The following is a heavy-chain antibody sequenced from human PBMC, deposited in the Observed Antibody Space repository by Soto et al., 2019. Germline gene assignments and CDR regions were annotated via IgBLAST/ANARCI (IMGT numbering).Heavy chain of an antibody. Sequence: GASVKVSCKASGGTFSSYAISWVRQAPGQGLEWMGGIIPIFGTANYAQKFQGRVTITADESTSTAYMELSSLRSEDTAVYYCSRLVSDPKDSSGYYYALYYFDYWGQGTLVTVSS. D-gene: IGHD3-22*01. CDR3: SRLVSDPKDSSGYYYALYYFDY. J-gene: IGHJ4*02. V-gene: IGHV1-69*13. CDR1: GGTFSSYA. CDR2: IIPIFGTA.